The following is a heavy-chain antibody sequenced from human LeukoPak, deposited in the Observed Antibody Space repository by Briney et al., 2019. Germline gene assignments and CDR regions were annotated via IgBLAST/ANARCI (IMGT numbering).Heavy chain of an antibody. J-gene: IGHJ5*02. V-gene: IGHV1-18*01. CDR2: ISAYNGNT. CDR1: GYTFTSYG. CDR3: ASSVLVYDYVWGSYRPNWFDP. Sequence: ASVKVSCKASGYTFTSYGISWVRQAPGQGLEWMGWISAYNGNTNYAQKLQGRVTMTTDTSTSTAYMELRSLGSDDTAVYYCASSVLVYDYVWGSYRPNWFDPWGQGTLVTVSS. D-gene: IGHD3-16*02.